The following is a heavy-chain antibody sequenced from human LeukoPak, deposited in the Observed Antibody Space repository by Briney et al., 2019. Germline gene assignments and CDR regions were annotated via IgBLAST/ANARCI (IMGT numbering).Heavy chain of an antibody. Sequence: PGGSLRLSCAASGFTFSNYGMSWIRQAPGKGLEWVSYISSSGSTIYYADSVKGRFTISRDNAKNSLYLQMNSLRAEDTAVYYCARDLRDGYNSASEYYYYMDVWGKGTTVTVSS. V-gene: IGHV3-11*04. CDR2: ISSSGSTI. CDR3: ARDLRDGYNSASEYYYYMDV. D-gene: IGHD5-24*01. CDR1: GFTFSNYG. J-gene: IGHJ6*03.